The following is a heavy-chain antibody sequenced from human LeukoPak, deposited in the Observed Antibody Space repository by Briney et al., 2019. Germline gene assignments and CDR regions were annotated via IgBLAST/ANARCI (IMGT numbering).Heavy chain of an antibody. CDR3: ARDRRYCSSTSCYYPYYYGMDV. CDR2: IYSGGST. Sequence: GGSLRLSCAASGFTVSCNYMSWVRLAPGKGLEWVSVIYSGGSTYYADSVKGRFTISRDNSKNTLYLQMNSLRAEDTAVYYCARDRRYCSSTSCYYPYYYGMDVWGQATTVTVSS. CDR1: GFTVSCNY. V-gene: IGHV3-53*01. J-gene: IGHJ6*02. D-gene: IGHD2-2*01.